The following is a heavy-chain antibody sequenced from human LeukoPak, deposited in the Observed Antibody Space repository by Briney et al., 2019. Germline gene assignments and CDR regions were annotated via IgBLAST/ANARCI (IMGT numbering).Heavy chain of an antibody. Sequence: SETLSLTCAVSGGSISSGNYSWSWIRQPPGKGLEWIGYIYYSGSTNYNPSLKSRVTISVDTSKNQFSLKLSSVTAADTAVYYCARVLVGATRWFDPWGQGTLVTVSS. CDR1: GGSISSGNYS. CDR3: ARVLVGATRWFDP. J-gene: IGHJ5*02. V-gene: IGHV4-61*01. D-gene: IGHD1-26*01. CDR2: IYYSGST.